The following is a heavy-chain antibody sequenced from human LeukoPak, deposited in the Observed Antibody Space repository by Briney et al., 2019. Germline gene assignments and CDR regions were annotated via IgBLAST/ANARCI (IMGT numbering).Heavy chain of an antibody. J-gene: IGHJ6*03. Sequence: GGSLRLSCAASGFTFSDYYMTWIRQAPGKGLEWVSYISTSGTTIYYADSVKGRFTISRDNAKNSLYLHMNSLRAEDTAVYYCARAPAYSSSSGYYYYYYMDVWGKGTTVTVSS. CDR3: ARAPAYSSSSGYYYYYYMDV. CDR2: ISTSGTTI. V-gene: IGHV3-11*01. D-gene: IGHD6-6*01. CDR1: GFTFSDYY.